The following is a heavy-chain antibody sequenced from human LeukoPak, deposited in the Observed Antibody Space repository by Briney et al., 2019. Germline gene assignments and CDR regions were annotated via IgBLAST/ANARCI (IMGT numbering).Heavy chain of an antibody. CDR3: ARDLGSRDSQRGWFDP. CDR2: VYVSGST. CDR1: HDSISNYY. J-gene: IGHJ5*02. Sequence: SETLSLTCTVSHDSISNYYWSWIRQPPGKGLEWIGYVYVSGSTNYNPSLKSRVTISVDTSKNQFSLKLSSVTAADTAVYYCARDLGSRDSQRGWFDPWGQGTLVTVSS. D-gene: IGHD2-15*01. V-gene: IGHV4-59*01.